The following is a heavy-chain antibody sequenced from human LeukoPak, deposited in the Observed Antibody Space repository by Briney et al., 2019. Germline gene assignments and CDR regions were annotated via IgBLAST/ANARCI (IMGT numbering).Heavy chain of an antibody. D-gene: IGHD2-2*02. V-gene: IGHV4-38-2*01. J-gene: IGHJ5*02. CDR2: IYHSGST. CDR1: GYSISSGYY. CDR3: ARSGPLGYCSSTSCYTPNRFDP. Sequence: PSETLSLTCAVSGYSISSGYYWGWIRQPPGKGLQWIGSIYHSGSTYYNPTLKSRVTISVDTSKNQFSLKLSSVTAADTAVYYCARSGPLGYCSSTSCYTPNRFDPWGQGTLVTVSS.